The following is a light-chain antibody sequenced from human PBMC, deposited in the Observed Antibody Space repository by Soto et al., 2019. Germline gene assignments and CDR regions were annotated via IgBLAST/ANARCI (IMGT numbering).Light chain of an antibody. Sequence: EIVMTQSPATLSVSPGERATLSCRASQSVRSNLAWYQQKPGQAPSLLIYGASTRATGIPARFSGSGSGTEFTLTISSLQSEDFAIYYCQHYNNWPPWTFGQGTKVEIK. CDR2: GAS. V-gene: IGKV3-15*01. CDR1: QSVRSN. J-gene: IGKJ1*01. CDR3: QHYNNWPPWT.